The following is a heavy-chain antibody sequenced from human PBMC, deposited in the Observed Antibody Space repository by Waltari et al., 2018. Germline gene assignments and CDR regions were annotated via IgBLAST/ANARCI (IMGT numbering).Heavy chain of an antibody. V-gene: IGHV4-38-2*01. D-gene: IGHD2-21*01. CDR2: IYHSGST. Sequence: QVQLQESGPGLVKPSETLSLTCAVSGYSISSGYYWGWIRTPPGKGLEWIGSIYHSGSTYYNPSLKSRVTISVDTSKNQFSLKLSSVTAADTAVYYCARSIVVVIANRFYFDYWGQGTLVTVSS. J-gene: IGHJ4*02. CDR1: GYSISSGYY. CDR3: ARSIVVVIANRFYFDY.